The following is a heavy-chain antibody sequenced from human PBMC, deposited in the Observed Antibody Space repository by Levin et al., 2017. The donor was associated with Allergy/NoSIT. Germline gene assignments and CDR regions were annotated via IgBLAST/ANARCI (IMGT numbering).Heavy chain of an antibody. CDR3: ARNRIVVAGGNDYYYGMDV. CDR1: GGSVSSGTYY. Sequence: ASETLSLTCTVSGGSVSSGTYYWSWIRQPPGKGLEWIGYINYRESTKYNPSLKSRVTISVDTSKNEFSLKLSSVTAADTAVYYCARNRIVVAGGNDYYYGMDVWGQGTTVTVSS. V-gene: IGHV4-61*01. J-gene: IGHJ6*02. D-gene: IGHD6-19*01. CDR2: INYREST.